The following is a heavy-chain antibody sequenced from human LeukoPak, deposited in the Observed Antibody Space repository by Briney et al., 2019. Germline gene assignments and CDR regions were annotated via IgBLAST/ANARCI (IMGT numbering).Heavy chain of an antibody. J-gene: IGHJ4*02. Sequence: SETLSLTCTVSGGSISSYYWSWIRQPPGEGLEWIGYIYYSGSTNYNPSLKSRVTISIDTSKNQFSLKLSSVTAADTAVYYCARGYSRTYFDYWGQGTLVTVSS. D-gene: IGHD5-18*01. CDR2: IYYSGST. CDR3: ARGYSRTYFDY. CDR1: GGSISSYY. V-gene: IGHV4-59*08.